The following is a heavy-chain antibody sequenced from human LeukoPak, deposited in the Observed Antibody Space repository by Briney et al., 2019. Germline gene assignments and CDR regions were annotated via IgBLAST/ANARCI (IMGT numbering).Heavy chain of an antibody. D-gene: IGHD3-10*01. Sequence: QSGGSLRLSCAASGFTFSSYWMSWVRQAPGKGLEWVANIKQDGSEKTYVDSVKGRFTISRDNAKNSLYMQMNSLRGEDTAVHYCAVNSNSGTYPTWGQGTLVTVSS. J-gene: IGHJ5*02. CDR2: IKQDGSEK. V-gene: IGHV3-7*01. CDR3: AVNSNSGTYPT. CDR1: GFTFSSYW.